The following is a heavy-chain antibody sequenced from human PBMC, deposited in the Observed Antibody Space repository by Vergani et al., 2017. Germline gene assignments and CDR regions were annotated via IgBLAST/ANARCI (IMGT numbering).Heavy chain of an antibody. CDR3: ARGNCGFNCPKYNWLAP. D-gene: IGHD2-21*01. Sequence: QVHLQESGPGVVKPSDTLSLTCIVSGGSMSDFYWTWIRQPAGRGLEWIGRIYPNGNGNYNESLRSRLTMSIDTPRSQFSLSLSSVTAADTAVYYCARGNCGFNCPKYNWLAPWGRGILVTVSS. V-gene: IGHV4-4*07. CDR1: GGSMSDFY. J-gene: IGHJ5*02. CDR2: IYPNGNG.